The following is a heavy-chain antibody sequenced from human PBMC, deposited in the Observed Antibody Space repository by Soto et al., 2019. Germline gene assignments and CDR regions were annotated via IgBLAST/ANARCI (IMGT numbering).Heavy chain of an antibody. CDR2: IYYSGST. V-gene: IGHV4-39*01. D-gene: IGHD6-13*01. Sequence: SETLSLTCTVSGGSITSYYWSWIRQPPGKGLEWIGSIYYSGSTYYNPSLKSRVTISVDTSKNQFSLKLSSVTAADTAVFYCASYHSSSLPHPCFDYWGQGTLVTVSS. CDR3: ASYHSSSLPHPCFDY. J-gene: IGHJ4*02. CDR1: GGSITSYY.